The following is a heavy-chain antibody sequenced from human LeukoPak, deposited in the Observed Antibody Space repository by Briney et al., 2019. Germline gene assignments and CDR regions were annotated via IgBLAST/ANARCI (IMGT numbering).Heavy chain of an antibody. J-gene: IGHJ6*02. CDR1: GFTFSSYW. Sequence: GGSLRLSCAASGFTFSSYWMSWVRQAPGKGLEWVANIKQDGSEKYYVDSVKGRFTISRDNAKNSLYLQMNSLRAEDTAVYYCARVAYYYDSAGKSLKFFYGMDVWGQGTTVTVS. CDR2: IKQDGSEK. CDR3: ARVAYYYDSAGKSLKFFYGMDV. V-gene: IGHV3-7*01. D-gene: IGHD3-22*01.